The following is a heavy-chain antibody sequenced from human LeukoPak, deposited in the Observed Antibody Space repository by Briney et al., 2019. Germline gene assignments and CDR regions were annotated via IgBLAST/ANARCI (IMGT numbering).Heavy chain of an antibody. D-gene: IGHD4-17*01. Sequence: PSETLSLTCTVSGGSISSYYWSWIRQPPGKGLEWIGYIYYSGSTNYNPSLKSRVTISVDTSKNQFSLKLSSVTAADTAVYYCANLYGDVYYFDYWGQGTLVTVSS. J-gene: IGHJ4*02. CDR3: ANLYGDVYYFDY. V-gene: IGHV4-59*08. CDR2: IYYSGST. CDR1: GGSISSYY.